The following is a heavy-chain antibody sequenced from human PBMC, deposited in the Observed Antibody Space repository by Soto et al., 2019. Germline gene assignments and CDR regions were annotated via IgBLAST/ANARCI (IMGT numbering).Heavy chain of an antibody. V-gene: IGHV1-18*01. CDR3: AGGGGIFGVVMAGGWSDP. CDR1: GYTFTSYG. J-gene: IGHJ5*02. D-gene: IGHD3-3*01. CDR2: ISAYNGNT. Sequence: QVQLVQSGAEVKKPGASVKVSCKASGYTFTSYGISWVRQAPGQGLEWMGWISAYNGNTNYAQKLQGRVTMTTDTSTSTAYMGLRSLRSEDTAVYYCAGGGGIFGVVMAGGWSDPWGQGTLVTVSS.